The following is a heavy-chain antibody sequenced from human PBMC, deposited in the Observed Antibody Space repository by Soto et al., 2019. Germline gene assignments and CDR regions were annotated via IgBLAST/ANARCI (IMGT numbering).Heavy chain of an antibody. CDR3: SIIAVAARAIDY. Sequence: PETLPLTCAVYGGSFSGYYWSWIRQPPGKGLEWIGEINHSGSTNYNPSLKSRVTISVDTSKNQFSLKLSSVTAADTAVYYFSIIAVAARAIDYPCQAIFVSVS. CDR2: INHSGST. D-gene: IGHD6-19*01. CDR1: GGSFSGYY. V-gene: IGHV4-34*01. J-gene: IGHJ4*02.